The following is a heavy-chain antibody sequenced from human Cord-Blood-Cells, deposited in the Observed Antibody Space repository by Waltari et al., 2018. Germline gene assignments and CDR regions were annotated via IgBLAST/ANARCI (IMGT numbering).Heavy chain of an antibody. CDR2: IYTSGST. CDR1: GGSLRSGSYY. CDR3: ARVYNWNYYFDY. D-gene: IGHD1-7*01. V-gene: IGHV4-61*09. J-gene: IGHJ4*02. Sequence: QVQLQESGPGLVKPSQTLSLTCTVSGGSLRSGSYYWSWIRPPAGKGLEWIGYIYTSGSTNYNPSLKSRVTISVDTSKNQFSLKLSSVTAADTAVYYCARVYNWNYYFDYWGQGTLVTVSS.